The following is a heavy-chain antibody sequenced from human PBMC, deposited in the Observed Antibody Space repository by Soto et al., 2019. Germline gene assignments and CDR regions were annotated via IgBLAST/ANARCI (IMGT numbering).Heavy chain of an antibody. D-gene: IGHD2-2*01. CDR2: TGLNGRTT. Sequence: GGSLRLSCAASGFPFSMSAMTWVRQAPGKGLEWVSTTGLNGRTTYYADSVKGRFTVSRDNTKNTLDLQMASLRAEDTAVYYCETVHTTSRSFDYWGQGTLVTVSS. CDR1: GFPFSMSA. CDR3: ETVHTTSRSFDY. V-gene: IGHV3-23*01. J-gene: IGHJ4*02.